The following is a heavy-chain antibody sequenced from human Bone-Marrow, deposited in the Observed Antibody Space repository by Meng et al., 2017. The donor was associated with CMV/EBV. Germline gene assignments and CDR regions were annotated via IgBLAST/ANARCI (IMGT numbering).Heavy chain of an antibody. CDR2: ISAYNGNT. CDR1: GYTFTSYG. Sequence: ASVKVSCKASGYTFTSYGISWVRQAPGQGLEWMGWISAYNGNTNYAQKLQGRVTMTTDTSTSTAYMELRSLRSDDTAVYYCARDRRLINRGYCSSTSCNDAFDIWGQGTMVTVSS. V-gene: IGHV1-18*01. J-gene: IGHJ3*02. D-gene: IGHD2-2*01. CDR3: ARDRRLINRGYCSSTSCNDAFDI.